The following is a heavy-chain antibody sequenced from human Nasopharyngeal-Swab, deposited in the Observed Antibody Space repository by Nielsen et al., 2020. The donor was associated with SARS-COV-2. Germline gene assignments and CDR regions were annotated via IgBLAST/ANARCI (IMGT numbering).Heavy chain of an antibody. D-gene: IGHD4-17*01. J-gene: IGHJ6*03. V-gene: IGHV1-69*13. CDR1: GGTFSSYA. CDR3: ARLAYGDYYVGAWNYYYMDV. CDR2: IIPIFGTA. Sequence: SVKVSCKASGGTFSSYAIRWVRQAPGQGLEWMGGIIPIFGTANYAQKFQGRVTITADESTSTAYMELSTLRSEDTAVYYCARLAYGDYYVGAWNYYYMDVWGKGTTVTVSS.